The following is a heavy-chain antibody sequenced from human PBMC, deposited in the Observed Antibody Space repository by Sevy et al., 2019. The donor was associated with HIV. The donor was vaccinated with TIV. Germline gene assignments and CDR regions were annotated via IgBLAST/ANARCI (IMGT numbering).Heavy chain of an antibody. CDR3: ARDYMITFGGVIVKGAFDI. CDR1: GYSISSGYY. D-gene: IGHD3-16*02. Sequence: SETQSLTCAVSGYSISSGYYWGWIRQPPGKGLEWIGSIYHSGSTYYNPSLKSRVTISVDTSKNQFSLKLSSVTAADTAVYYCARDYMITFGGVIVKGAFDIWGQGTMVTVSS. CDR2: IYHSGST. J-gene: IGHJ3*02. V-gene: IGHV4-38-2*02.